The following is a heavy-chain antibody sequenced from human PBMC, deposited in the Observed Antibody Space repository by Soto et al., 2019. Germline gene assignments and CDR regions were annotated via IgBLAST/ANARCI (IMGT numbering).Heavy chain of an antibody. Sequence: VQLVQSGAEVKKPGASVKVSCKASGYTFTSYGISWVRQAPGQGLEWWGWISAYNGNTNYAQKLQGRVTTTTDTPTSTGYLALRSRRSDDTAVYYCARVSPQLGYYFDYWGKGTLVTLSS. D-gene: IGHD6-13*01. CDR3: ARVSPQLGYYFDY. CDR2: ISAYNGNT. J-gene: IGHJ4*02. V-gene: IGHV1-18*01. CDR1: GYTFTSYG.